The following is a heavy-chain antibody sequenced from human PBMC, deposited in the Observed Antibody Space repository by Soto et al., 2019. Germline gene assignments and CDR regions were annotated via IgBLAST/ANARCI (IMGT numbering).Heavy chain of an antibody. CDR3: THWSSGSLNFDY. V-gene: IGHV2-5*02. D-gene: IGHD3-22*01. CDR2: IYWDDDK. Sequence: HITLRKSGPTLVKPTQTLTLTCTFSGFSLSTTGVGVGWIRQPPGKALEWLALIYWDDDKRYSPSLKSRLTISKDTSKNQVFLTLTNMDPVDTATYYCTHWSSGSLNFDYWGQGTLVTVSS. CDR1: GFSLSTTGVG. J-gene: IGHJ4*02.